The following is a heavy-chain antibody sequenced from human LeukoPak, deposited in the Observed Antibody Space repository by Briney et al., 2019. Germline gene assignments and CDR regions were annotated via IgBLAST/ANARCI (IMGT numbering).Heavy chain of an antibody. CDR2: IYYSGST. V-gene: IGHV4-59*01. CDR1: GGSISSYY. Sequence: SETLSLTCTVSGGSISSYYWSWIRQPPGKGLEWIGYIYYSGSTNYNPSLKSRVTISVDTSKNQFSLKLSSVTAADTAVYYCARDFMYYDSSGYYSDAFDIWGQGTMVTVSS. J-gene: IGHJ3*02. D-gene: IGHD3-22*01. CDR3: ARDFMYYDSSGYYSDAFDI.